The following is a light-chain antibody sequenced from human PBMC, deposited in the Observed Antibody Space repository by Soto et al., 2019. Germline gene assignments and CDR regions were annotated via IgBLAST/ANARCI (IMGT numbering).Light chain of an antibody. V-gene: IGKV3-20*01. CDR1: QTVDNF. CDR3: QQYGSSPKP. Sequence: SVLQQSPGILSLSPVESAALSCRASQTVDNFLAWYQLKPGKAPRLLIYDATKRASGIPVRFTGSGSGTDFTLTISRLEPEDFAVYYCQQYGSSPKPVGQGTKVDIK. J-gene: IGKJ1*01. CDR2: DAT.